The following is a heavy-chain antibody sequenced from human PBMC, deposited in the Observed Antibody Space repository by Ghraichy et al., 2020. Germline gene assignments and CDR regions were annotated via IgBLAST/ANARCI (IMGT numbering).Heavy chain of an antibody. CDR2: ISSSSSSTI. J-gene: IGHJ4*02. CDR3: ARDKYFDSHIAAAGTCHDY. V-gene: IGHV3-48*02. Sequence: GGSLRLSCAASGFTFSSYSMNWVRQAPGKGLEWVSYISSSSSSTIYYADSVKGRFTISRDNAKNSLYLQMNSLRDEDTAVYYCARDKYFDSHIAAAGTCHDYWGQGTLVTVSS. D-gene: IGHD6-13*01. CDR1: GFTFSSYS.